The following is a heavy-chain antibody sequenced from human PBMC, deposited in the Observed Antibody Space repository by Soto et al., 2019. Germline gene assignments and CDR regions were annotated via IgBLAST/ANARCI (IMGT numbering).Heavy chain of an antibody. J-gene: IGHJ2*01. CDR2: AYSTGST. CDR3: AREPYSGGVWAFDL. V-gene: IGHV4-4*07. D-gene: IGHD6-19*01. CDR1: GGSITNHY. Sequence: QVHLQESGPGLVKPSETLSLTCTVSGGSITNHYWSWIRQPAGKELEWIGRAYSTGSTNYKPSLRSRRTMSLDTAKLPLALQLTSVAAADTALSYFAREPYSGGVWAFDLWGRGTLVTVSS.